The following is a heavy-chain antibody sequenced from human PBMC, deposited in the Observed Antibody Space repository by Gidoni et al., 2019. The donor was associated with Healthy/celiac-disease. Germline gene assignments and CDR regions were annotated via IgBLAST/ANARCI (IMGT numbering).Heavy chain of an antibody. CDR1: GCPFSSYA. D-gene: IGHD2-2*01. Sequence: QVQLVESGGGVVQPGRSLRLSCAASGCPFSSYAMHWVRQAPGKGLEWVAVISYDGSNKYYADSVKGRFTISRDNSKNTLYLQMNSLRAEDTAVYYCAREKDCSSTSCYGGFGYWGQGTLVTVSS. CDR3: AREKDCSSTSCYGGFGY. CDR2: ISYDGSNK. V-gene: IGHV3-30-3*01. J-gene: IGHJ4*02.